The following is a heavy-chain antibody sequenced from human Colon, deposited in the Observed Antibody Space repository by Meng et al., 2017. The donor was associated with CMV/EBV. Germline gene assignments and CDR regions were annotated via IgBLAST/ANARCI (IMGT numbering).Heavy chain of an antibody. V-gene: IGHV3-30*02. CDR2: IRYDGSNK. J-gene: IGHJ4*02. Sequence: GESLKISCAASGFTFSSYGMHWVRQAPGKGLEWVAFIRYDGSNKYYADSVKGRLTISRDISQSMLYLQMDSLRVEDTGVYYCVKGATSGVTAPDYWGQGTLVTVSS. D-gene: IGHD2-21*02. CDR1: GFTFSSYG. CDR3: VKGATSGVTAPDY.